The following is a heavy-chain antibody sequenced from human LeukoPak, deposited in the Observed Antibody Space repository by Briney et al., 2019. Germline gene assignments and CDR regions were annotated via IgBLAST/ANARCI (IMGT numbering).Heavy chain of an antibody. J-gene: IGHJ4*02. V-gene: IGHV1-2*02. Sequence: ASVKVSCKASGYTFTGYCMHWVRQAPGQGLEWMGWINPNSGGTNYAQKFQGRVTMTRDTSISTAYMELSRLRSDDTAVYYCARAVTPYYYDSSGYYYVDYWGQGTLVTVSS. CDR1: GYTFTGYC. CDR2: INPNSGGT. CDR3: ARAVTPYYYDSSGYYYVDY. D-gene: IGHD3-22*01.